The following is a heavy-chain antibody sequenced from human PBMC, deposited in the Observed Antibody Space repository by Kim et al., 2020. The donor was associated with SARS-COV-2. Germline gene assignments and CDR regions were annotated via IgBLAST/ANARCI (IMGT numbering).Heavy chain of an antibody. CDR2: IIPIFGTA. CDR3: ARTPPTADCSGGSYYSPALAYFDY. CDR1: GGTFSSYA. D-gene: IGHD2-15*01. V-gene: IGHV1-69*13. Sequence: SVKVSCKASGGTFSSYAISWVRQAPGQGLEWMGGIIPIFGTANYAQKFQGRVTITADESTSTAYMELSSLRSEDTAVYYCARTPPTADCSGGSYYSPALAYFDYWGQGTLVTVSS. J-gene: IGHJ4*02.